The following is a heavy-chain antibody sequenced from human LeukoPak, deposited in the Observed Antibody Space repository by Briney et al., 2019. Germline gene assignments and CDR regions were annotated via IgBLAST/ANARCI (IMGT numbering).Heavy chain of an antibody. CDR1: GGSISSYY. D-gene: IGHD6-13*01. CDR2: IYNSGSN. V-gene: IGHV4-4*07. Sequence: SETLSLTCTVSGGSISSYYWSWIRQPAGKGLEWIGHIYNSGSNNYNPSLKGRVTMSVATSKNQFSLHLSSVTAADTAVYYCARSAFLVTAPGLYYFDYWGQGTLVAVSS. CDR3: ARSAFLVTAPGLYYFDY. J-gene: IGHJ4*02.